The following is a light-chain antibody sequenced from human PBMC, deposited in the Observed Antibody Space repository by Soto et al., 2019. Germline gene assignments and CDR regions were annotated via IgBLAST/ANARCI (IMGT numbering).Light chain of an antibody. CDR1: QVIRND. J-gene: IGKJ1*01. V-gene: IGKV1-6*01. Sequence: AIQMTQSPSSLSASVGDRVTITCRASQVIRNDLGWYQQKPGKAPKLLIYGASNLQSGVTSRFSGSGSGTDFPLTITSLQPEDFATYYCLHDHNYPWTFGQGTKVDIK. CDR3: LHDHNYPWT. CDR2: GAS.